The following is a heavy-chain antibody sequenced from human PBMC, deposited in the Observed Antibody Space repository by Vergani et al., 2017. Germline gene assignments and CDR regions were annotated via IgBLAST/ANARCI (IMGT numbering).Heavy chain of an antibody. CDR3: ATEQYNSYFDY. J-gene: IGHJ4*02. Sequence: QVQLVESGGGLVKPGGSLRLSCAASGFTFSDYYMSWIRQAPGKGLEWVSYISSSSSYTNYADSVKGRFTISRDNAKNSLYLQMNSLRAEDTAVYYCATEQYNSYFDYWGQGTLVTVSS. D-gene: IGHD1-20*01. CDR2: ISSSSSYT. CDR1: GFTFSDYY. V-gene: IGHV3-11*06.